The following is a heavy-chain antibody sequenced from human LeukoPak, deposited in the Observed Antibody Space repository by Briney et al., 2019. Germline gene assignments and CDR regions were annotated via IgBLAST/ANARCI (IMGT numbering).Heavy chain of an antibody. CDR2: ISYDGSNK. V-gene: IGHV3-30*18. Sequence: GGSLRLSCAASGFIFSSYSMSWVRQAPGKGLEWVAVISYDGSNKYYADSVKGRFTISRDNSKNTLYLQMNSLRAEDTAVYYCAKERGIVVVPAASSFDYWGQGTLVTVSS. D-gene: IGHD2-2*01. CDR3: AKERGIVVVPAASSFDY. J-gene: IGHJ4*02. CDR1: GFIFSSYS.